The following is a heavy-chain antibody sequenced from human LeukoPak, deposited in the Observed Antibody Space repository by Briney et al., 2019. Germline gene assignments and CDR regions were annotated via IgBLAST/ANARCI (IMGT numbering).Heavy chain of an antibody. V-gene: IGHV4-4*02. Sequence: SGTLSLTCTVSSDSIFTSNWWSWVRQPPGKGLEWIGQIFHSGSTSYSPSLKSRVTISMDKSKNQFSLKLSSVTAADTAVYYCARGGGHYDFWSGYSSHHDYWGQGTLVTVSS. J-gene: IGHJ4*02. D-gene: IGHD3-3*01. CDR1: SDSIFTSNW. CDR2: IFHSGST. CDR3: ARGGGHYDFWSGYSSHHDY.